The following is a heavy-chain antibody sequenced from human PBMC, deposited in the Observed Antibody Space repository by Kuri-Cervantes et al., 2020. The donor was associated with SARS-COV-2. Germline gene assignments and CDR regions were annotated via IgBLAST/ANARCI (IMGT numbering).Heavy chain of an antibody. CDR3: ARRVVSGMDV. CDR1: DDSISSSNW. D-gene: IGHD3-22*01. V-gene: IGHV4-4*02. Sequence: SETLSLTCAVSDDSISSSNWWSWVRQPPGKGLEWIGEINHSGSTNYNPSLKSRVTISVDTSKNQFSLKLSSVTAADTAVYYCARRVVSGMDVWGQGTTVTVSS. CDR2: INHSGST. J-gene: IGHJ6*02.